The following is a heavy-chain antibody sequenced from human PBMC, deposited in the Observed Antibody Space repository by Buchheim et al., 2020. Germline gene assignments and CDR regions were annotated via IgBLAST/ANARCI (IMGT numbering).Heavy chain of an antibody. D-gene: IGHD1-26*01. CDR3: ARATEGYSGSYYHYYMDV. J-gene: IGHJ6*03. Sequence: EVQLVESGGGLVQPGGSLRLSCAASGFTVSSDHMSWVRQAPGKGLEWVSVIYSAGSTYYADSVKGRFTISRNNSKKTLSLQRNSPRAEDTAVYYCARATEGYSGSYYHYYMDVWGKGTT. CDR2: IYSAGST. CDR1: GFTVSSDH. V-gene: IGHV3-66*01.